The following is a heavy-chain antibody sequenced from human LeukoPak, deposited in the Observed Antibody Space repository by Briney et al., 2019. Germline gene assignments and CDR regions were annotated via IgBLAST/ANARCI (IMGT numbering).Heavy chain of an antibody. Sequence: NPGGSLRLSCAASGFTFSDYYMNWIRQAPGKGLEWVSYISGRGSIIYYADSVKGRFTISTDNAKNSLYLQMNSLRAEDTAVYYCAKASHIMVVTNFDYWGQGTLVTVSS. J-gene: IGHJ4*02. D-gene: IGHD2-21*02. V-gene: IGHV3-11*01. CDR1: GFTFSDYY. CDR3: AKASHIMVVTNFDY. CDR2: ISGRGSII.